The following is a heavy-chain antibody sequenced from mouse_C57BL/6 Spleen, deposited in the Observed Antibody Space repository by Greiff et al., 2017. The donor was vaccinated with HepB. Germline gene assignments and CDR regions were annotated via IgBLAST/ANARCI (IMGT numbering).Heavy chain of an antibody. CDR1: GYSFTSYY. V-gene: IGHV1-66*01. D-gene: IGHD2-4*01. CDR3: ARRGGLRENAMDY. Sequence: VKLMESGPELVKPGASVKISCKASGYSFTSYYIHWVKQRPGQGLEWIGWIYPGSGNTKYNEKFKGKATLTADTSSSTAYMQLSSLTSEDSAVYYCARRGGLRENAMDYWGQGTSVTVSS. J-gene: IGHJ4*01. CDR2: IYPGSGNT.